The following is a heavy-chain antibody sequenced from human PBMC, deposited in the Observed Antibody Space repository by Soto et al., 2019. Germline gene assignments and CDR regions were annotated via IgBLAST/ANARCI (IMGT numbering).Heavy chain of an antibody. Sequence: QVQLVQSGAEVKKPGSSVKVSCKASGGIFSNYGIAWVRQAPGQGLEWMGGIIPLLGTAKYAQKFQGRVTLTADESTRTAYIELSSLTSEDTAVYFCARDRERTIFGVQGGDACDIWGQGTMVTVSS. CDR2: IIPLLGTA. J-gene: IGHJ3*02. D-gene: IGHD3-3*01. CDR3: ARDRERTIFGVQGGDACDI. CDR1: GGIFSNYG. V-gene: IGHV1-69*01.